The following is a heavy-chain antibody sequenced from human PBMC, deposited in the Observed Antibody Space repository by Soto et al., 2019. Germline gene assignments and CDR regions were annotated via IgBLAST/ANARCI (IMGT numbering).Heavy chain of an antibody. CDR2: INHSGST. CDR3: ARGVDYGDYNFDY. Sequence: QVQLQQWGAGLLKPSETLSLTCAVYGGSFSGYYWSWIRQPPGKGLEWIGEINHSGSTNYNPSLKGRVTISVDTSKNQFSLKLSSVTAADTAVYYCARGVDYGDYNFDYWGQGTLVTVSS. D-gene: IGHD4-17*01. J-gene: IGHJ4*02. V-gene: IGHV4-34*01. CDR1: GGSFSGYY.